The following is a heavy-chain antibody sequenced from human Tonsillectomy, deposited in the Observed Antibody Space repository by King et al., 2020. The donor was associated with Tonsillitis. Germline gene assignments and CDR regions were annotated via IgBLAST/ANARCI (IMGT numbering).Heavy chain of an antibody. CDR2: IIPTFRTT. CDR1: GGAFIKSA. Sequence: QLVQSGSEVKKPGSSVKVSCRASGGAFIKSAISWVRQAPGQGLEWMGGIIPTFRTTNYAQKFQGRVTITADESTSTAYMELSSLRSEDTAVYYCATPASGHLLSRDYYYAMDVWGQGTTVTVSS. V-gene: IGHV1-69*12. CDR3: ATPASGHLLSRDYYYAMDV. J-gene: IGHJ6*01. D-gene: IGHD3-10*01.